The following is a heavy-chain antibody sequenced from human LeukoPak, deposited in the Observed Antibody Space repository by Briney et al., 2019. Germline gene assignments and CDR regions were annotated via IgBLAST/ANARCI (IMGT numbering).Heavy chain of an antibody. CDR1: GYAFTVSGYY. V-gene: IGHV1-2*02. D-gene: IGHD2/OR15-2a*01. CDR3: ARRDSYGYFPDF. J-gene: IGHJ4*02. Sequence: ASLKVSCKASGYAFTVSGYYIHCVRQAPGQGLEWMGWISPDSGGTNYAQNFQGRVSMSSHTSISTAYMEMSSLRSDDTAIYYYARRDSYGYFPDFWGQGTLVTVSS. CDR2: ISPDSGGT.